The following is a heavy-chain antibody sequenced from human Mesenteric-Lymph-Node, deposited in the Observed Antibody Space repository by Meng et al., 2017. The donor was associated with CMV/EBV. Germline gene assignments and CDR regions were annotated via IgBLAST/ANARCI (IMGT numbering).Heavy chain of an antibody. CDR2: VNSDGTST. CDR3: TRGNSHAHDY. Sequence: GESLKISCATSGFTFSSYWMPWVRQAPGKGLVWVSRVNSDGTSTSYADSVKGRFTISRDNAENTLYLQMNSLRAEDTAVYYCTRGNSHAHDYWGQGTLVTVSS. V-gene: IGHV3-74*01. CDR1: GFTFSSYW. J-gene: IGHJ4*02. D-gene: IGHD4-23*01.